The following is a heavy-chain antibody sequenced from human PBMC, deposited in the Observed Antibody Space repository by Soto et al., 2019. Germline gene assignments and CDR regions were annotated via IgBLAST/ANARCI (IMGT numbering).Heavy chain of an antibody. CDR2: IIPIFGTA. Sequence: GASVKVSCKASGGTFSSYAISWVRQAPGQGLEWMGGIIPIFGTANYAQKFQGRVTITADESTSTAYMELSSLRSEDTAVYYCARALAAVAGTSTNYYYGVDVWGQGTTVTVSS. CDR1: GGTFSSYA. V-gene: IGHV1-69*13. J-gene: IGHJ6*02. D-gene: IGHD6-19*01. CDR3: ARALAAVAGTSTNYYYGVDV.